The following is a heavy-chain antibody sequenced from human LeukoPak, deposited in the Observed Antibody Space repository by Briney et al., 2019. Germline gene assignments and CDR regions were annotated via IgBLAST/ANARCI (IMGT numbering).Heavy chain of an antibody. CDR3: ARQDYYDISGSSYYGMDV. CDR2: IYPGDSDT. Sequence: GESLKISCKGSGYIFTSYWIGWVRQMPGKGLEWMGIIYPGDSDTRYSPSFQGQVTISADKSISTAYLQWSSLKASDTAMYYCARQDYYDISGSSYYGMDVWGQGTTVTVSS. D-gene: IGHD3-22*01. CDR1: GYIFTSYW. V-gene: IGHV5-51*01. J-gene: IGHJ6*02.